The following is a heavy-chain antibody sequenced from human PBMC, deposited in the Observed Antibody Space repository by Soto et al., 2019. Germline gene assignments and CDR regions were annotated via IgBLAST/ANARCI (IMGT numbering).Heavy chain of an antibody. CDR1: GGSISSSSYY. Sequence: PSETLSLTCTVSGGSISSSSYYWGWIRQPPGKGLEWIGSIYYSGSSYYNTSLKSRVTISVDTSKKQFYLKLSSVTAADTTVYYCARTSRFDCWCQGTLVTVSS. CDR2: IYYSGSS. CDR3: ARTSRFDC. V-gene: IGHV4-39*01. J-gene: IGHJ4*02. D-gene: IGHD6-6*01.